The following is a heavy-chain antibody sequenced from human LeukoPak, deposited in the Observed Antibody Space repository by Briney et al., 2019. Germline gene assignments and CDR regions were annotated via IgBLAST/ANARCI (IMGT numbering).Heavy chain of an antibody. CDR2: INPSGGST. CDR3: ARDRSYDFPPEEAFDI. CDR1: GYTFTSYY. V-gene: IGHV1-46*01. Sequence: ASVKVSCKASGYTFTSYYMHWVRQAPGQGLEWMGIINPSGGSTSYAQKFQGRVTMTRDTSTSTVYMELSSLRSEDTAVYYCARDRSYDFPPEEAFDIWGQGTMVTVSS. D-gene: IGHD3-3*01. J-gene: IGHJ3*02.